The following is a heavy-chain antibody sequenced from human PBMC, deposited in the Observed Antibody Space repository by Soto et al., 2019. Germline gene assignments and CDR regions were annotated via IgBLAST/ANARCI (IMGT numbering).Heavy chain of an antibody. CDR3: ARDRRGYDPRGFDP. Sequence: ASVKVSCKVSGYTLTELSMHWVRQAPGQGLEWMGWISAYNGNTNYAQKLQGRVTMTTDTSTSTAYMELRSLRSDDTAVYYCARDRRGYDPRGFDPWGQGTLVTVS. J-gene: IGHJ5*02. V-gene: IGHV1-18*01. CDR1: GYTLTELS. D-gene: IGHD3-22*01. CDR2: ISAYNGNT.